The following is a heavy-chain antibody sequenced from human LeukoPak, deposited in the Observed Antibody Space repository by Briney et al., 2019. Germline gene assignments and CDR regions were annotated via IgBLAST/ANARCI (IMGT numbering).Heavy chain of an antibody. D-gene: IGHD3-16*01. J-gene: IGHJ6*03. CDR1: GYTFTSYG. V-gene: IGHV1-18*01. Sequence: ASVKVSCKASGYTFTSYGISWVRQAPGQGLEWMGWISAYNGNTNYAQKLQGRVTMTRDMSTSTVYMELSSLRSEDTAVYYCARDFWGTRHRYYYYYMDVWGKGTTVTVSS. CDR3: ARDFWGTRHRYYYYYMDV. CDR2: ISAYNGNT.